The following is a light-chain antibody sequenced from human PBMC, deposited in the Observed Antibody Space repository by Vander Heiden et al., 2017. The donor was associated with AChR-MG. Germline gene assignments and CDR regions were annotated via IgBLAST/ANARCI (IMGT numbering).Light chain of an antibody. CDR3: QQYGDSPLWT. V-gene: IGKV3-20*01. Sequence: EIVLTQSPGTLSLSPGEKATVSCRASQVVNSYFLAWYQQKPGQPPRLLIYGASDRAPGIPDRFTGSGSGTDFTLTITRLEPEDFAVYYCQQYGDSPLWTFGQGTKVEVK. CDR2: GAS. J-gene: IGKJ1*01. CDR1: QVVNSYF.